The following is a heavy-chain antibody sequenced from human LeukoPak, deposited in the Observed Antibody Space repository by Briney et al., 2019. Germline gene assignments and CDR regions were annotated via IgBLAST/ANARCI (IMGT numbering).Heavy chain of an antibody. CDR1: GGSISSYY. V-gene: IGHV4-4*07. J-gene: IGHJ6*03. D-gene: IGHD2-2*02. CDR2: IYTSGST. CDR3: ARELYCSSTSCYTAVDYYYYYMDV. Sequence: SSETLSLTCTVSGGSISSYYWSWLRQPAGKGLEWIGRIYTSGSTNYNPSLKSRVTMSVDTSKNQFSLKLSSVTAADTAVYYCARELYCSSTSCYTAVDYYYYYMDVWGKGTTVTVSS.